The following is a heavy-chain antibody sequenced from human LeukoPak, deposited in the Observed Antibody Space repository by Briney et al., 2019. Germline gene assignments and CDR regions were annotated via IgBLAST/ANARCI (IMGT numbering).Heavy chain of an antibody. Sequence: GESLKISCKASGYTFPNYWIGWVRQMPGKGLEWRGIIYPGDSDTRYSPSFQGHVTISADKSITTAYLQWGSLKASDTAMYCCARLADRSSWYYFDYWSQGTLVTVSS. CDR3: ARLADRSSWYYFDY. CDR2: IYPGDSDT. V-gene: IGHV5-51*01. CDR1: GYTFPNYW. D-gene: IGHD6-13*01. J-gene: IGHJ4*02.